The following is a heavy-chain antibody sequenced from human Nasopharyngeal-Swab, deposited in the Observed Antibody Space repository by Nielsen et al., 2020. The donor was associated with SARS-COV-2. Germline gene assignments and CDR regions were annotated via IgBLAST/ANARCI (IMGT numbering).Heavy chain of an antibody. CDR2: INHSGST. CDR1: GGSFSGYY. D-gene: IGHD6-19*01. J-gene: IGHJ4*02. CDR3: ARAGAVAGTRGQVRLGY. Sequence: SETLSLTCAVYGGSFSGYYWSWIRQPPGKGLEWIGEINHSGSTNYNPPLKSRVTISVDTSKNHFSLKLISVTAADTAVYYCARAGAVAGTRGQVRLGYWGQGTLVTVSS. V-gene: IGHV4-34*01.